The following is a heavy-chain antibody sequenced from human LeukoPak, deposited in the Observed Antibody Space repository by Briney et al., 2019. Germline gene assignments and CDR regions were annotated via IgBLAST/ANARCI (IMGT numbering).Heavy chain of an antibody. J-gene: IGHJ4*02. CDR3: AKDETGIDY. V-gene: IGHV3-23*01. Sequence: PGGSLRLSCAASGFIFSSYAMGWVRQAPGKGLEWVSAISGSGGNTYYADSVKGRFTISRDNSKNTLYLQMNSLRGEDTAVYYCAKDETGIDYWGRGTLVTVSS. D-gene: IGHD3-10*01. CDR2: ISGSGGNT. CDR1: GFIFSSYA.